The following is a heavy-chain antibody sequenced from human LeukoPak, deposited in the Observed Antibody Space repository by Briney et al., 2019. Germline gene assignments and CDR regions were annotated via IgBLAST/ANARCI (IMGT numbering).Heavy chain of an antibody. V-gene: IGHV3-7*03. CDR2: IKQDGSEK. CDR1: GFTFSCCA. Sequence: GGSLRLSCAASGFTFSCCAMHWVRQAPGKGLEWVANIKQDGSEKNYVDSVKGRFTISRDNAKNSLYLQMNSLRAEDTAVYYCASGLELDYWGQGTLVTVSS. CDR3: ASGLELDY. J-gene: IGHJ4*02.